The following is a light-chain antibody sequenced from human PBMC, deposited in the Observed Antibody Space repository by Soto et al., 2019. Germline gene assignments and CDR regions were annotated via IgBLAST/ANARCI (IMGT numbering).Light chain of an antibody. V-gene: IGKV3-15*01. CDR2: DAS. Sequence: EIVMTQSPVTLSVSPGEGATLSCRASQSVGRSLAWYQQKPGQAPRLLIYDASTRATGIPARFSGSGSGTEFTLTISSLQSEDFAVYYCQHLKTFGQGTKVEIK. J-gene: IGKJ1*01. CDR3: QHLKT. CDR1: QSVGRS.